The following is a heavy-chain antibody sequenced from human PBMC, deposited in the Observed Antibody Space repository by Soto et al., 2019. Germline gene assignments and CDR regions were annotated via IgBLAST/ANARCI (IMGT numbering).Heavy chain of an antibody. D-gene: IGHD3-10*01. CDR2: ISAYNGNT. J-gene: IGHJ4*02. CDR1: GYTFTSYG. Sequence: QVQLVQSGAEVKKPGASVKVSCKASGYTFTSYGISWVRQAPGQGLEWMGWISAYNGNTNYAQKLQGRVTMTTDTTTSTAYMDLRSLRSDDKAVYYCARASLRFGELLDLDYWGQGTLVTVSS. V-gene: IGHV1-18*01. CDR3: ARASLRFGELLDLDY.